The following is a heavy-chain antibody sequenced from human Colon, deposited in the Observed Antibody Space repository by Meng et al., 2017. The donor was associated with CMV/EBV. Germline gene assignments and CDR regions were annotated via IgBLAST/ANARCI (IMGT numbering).Heavy chain of an antibody. CDR1: GFTFSSYG. Sequence: GGSLRLSCAASGFTFSSYGMHWVRQAPGKGLEWVAVIWYDGRNKYYADSVKGRFTISRDNSKNTLYLQMNSLRAEDMSVYYCARDVWELSFGYYYGMDVWGQGTTVTVSS. V-gene: IGHV3-33*01. D-gene: IGHD1-26*01. CDR3: ARDVWELSFGYYYGMDV. J-gene: IGHJ6*02. CDR2: IWYDGRNK.